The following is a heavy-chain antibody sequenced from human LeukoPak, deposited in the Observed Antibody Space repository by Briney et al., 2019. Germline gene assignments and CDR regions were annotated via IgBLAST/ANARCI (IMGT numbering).Heavy chain of an antibody. V-gene: IGHV1-24*01. CDR1: GYTLTELS. CDR2: FDPEDGET. CDR3: ATVGYCSGGSCYGPYYFDY. D-gene: IGHD2-15*01. J-gene: IGHJ4*02. Sequence: ASVKVSCKVSGYTLTELSMHWVRQAPGKGLEWMGGFDPEDGETIYAQKFQGRVTMTEDTSTDTAYMEQSSLRSEDTAVYYCATVGYCSGGSCYGPYYFDYWGQGTLVTVSS.